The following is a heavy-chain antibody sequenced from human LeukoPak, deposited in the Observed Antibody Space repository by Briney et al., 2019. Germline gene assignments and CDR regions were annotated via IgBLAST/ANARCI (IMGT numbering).Heavy chain of an antibody. CDR1: GGSISSYY. J-gene: IGHJ4*02. CDR2: IYTSGST. D-gene: IGHD3-10*01. Sequence: SETLSLTCTVSGGSISSYYWSWIRQPAGKGLEWIGRIYTSGSTNYNPSLKSRVTMSVDTSRNQFSLKLSSVTAADTAVYYCARAGSMVRGVIIDYWGQGTLVTVSS. V-gene: IGHV4-4*07. CDR3: ARAGSMVRGVIIDY.